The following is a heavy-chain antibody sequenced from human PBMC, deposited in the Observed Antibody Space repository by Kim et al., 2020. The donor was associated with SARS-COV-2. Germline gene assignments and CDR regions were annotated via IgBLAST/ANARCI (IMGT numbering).Heavy chain of an antibody. D-gene: IGHD6-19*01. V-gene: IGHV1-3*01. CDR3: ARDWLSGPYSYSSGWYRWFDP. CDR2: INAGNGNT. CDR1: GYTFTSYA. J-gene: IGHJ5*02. Sequence: ASVKVSCKASGYTFTSYAMHWVRQAPGQRLEWMGWINAGNGNTKYSQKFQGRVTITRDTSASTPYMELSSLRSEDTAVYYCARDWLSGPYSYSSGWYRWFDPWGQGTLVTVSS.